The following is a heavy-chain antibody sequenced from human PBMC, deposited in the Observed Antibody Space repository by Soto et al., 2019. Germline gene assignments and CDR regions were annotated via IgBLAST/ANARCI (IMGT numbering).Heavy chain of an antibody. V-gene: IGHV1-46*03. Sequence: QVQLVQSGAEVKKPGASVKVACKASGYIFTNYYIHWVRQAPGQGLEWMGIINLSADRTSYAQKFQGRFTVAMDTSTSTVYMELGSLRSEETAVYYCVRDPSSGYRSFDYWGQGTLVTV. CDR3: VRDPSSGYRSFDY. J-gene: IGHJ4*02. CDR2: INLSADRT. CDR1: GYIFTNYY. D-gene: IGHD3-22*01.